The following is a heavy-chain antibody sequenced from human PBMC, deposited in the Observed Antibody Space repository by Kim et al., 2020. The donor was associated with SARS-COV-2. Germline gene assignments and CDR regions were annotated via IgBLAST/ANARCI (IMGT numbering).Heavy chain of an antibody. CDR2: INSDGSST. D-gene: IGHD1-1*01. J-gene: IGHJ3*02. V-gene: IGHV3-74*01. CDR1: GFTFSSYW. CDR3: ARDRGNWKPGAFDI. Sequence: GGSLRLSCAASGFTFSSYWMHLVRQAPGKGLVWVSRINSDGSSTSYADSVKGRFTISRDNAKNTLYLQMNSLRAEDTAVYYCARDRGNWKPGAFDIWGQGTMVTVSS.